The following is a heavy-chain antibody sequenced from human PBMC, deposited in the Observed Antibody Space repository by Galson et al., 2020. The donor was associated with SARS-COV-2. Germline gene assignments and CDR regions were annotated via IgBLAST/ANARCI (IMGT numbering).Heavy chain of an antibody. CDR3: ARDPAPLYGDNYYYGMDV. CDR2: ISYSGST. Sequence: ETSETLSLTCSVSDVSMTSYYWSWIRQPPGKGLEWIGYISYSGSTNYNPSPRSRVTILVDLSKNQFSLKLSSVTAADTAVYDCARDPAPLYGDNYYYGMDVWGRGTTVTVS. V-gene: IGHV4-59*01. CDR1: DVSMTSYY. D-gene: IGHD4-17*01. J-gene: IGHJ6*02.